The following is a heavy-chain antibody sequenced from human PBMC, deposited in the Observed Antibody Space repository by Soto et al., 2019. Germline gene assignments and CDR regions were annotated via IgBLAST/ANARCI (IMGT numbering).Heavy chain of an antibody. V-gene: IGHV3-30*03. D-gene: IGHD2-8*02. CDR3: TGQIASGH. CDR1: GFAFSNSG. CDR2: ISFDGKTQ. J-gene: IGHJ4*02. Sequence: PGESLKISCAASGFAFSNSGMHWVRQAPGKGLEWVAVISFDGKTQFYADSVKGRFSISRDNSKNTLYLDMDSLRADDAAVYYCTGQIASGHWGQGTQVTVSS.